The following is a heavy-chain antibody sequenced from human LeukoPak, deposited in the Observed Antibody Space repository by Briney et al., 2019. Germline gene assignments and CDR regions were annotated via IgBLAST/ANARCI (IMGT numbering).Heavy chain of an antibody. V-gene: IGHV4-59*08. CDR3: ARSDDSSGYYTY. J-gene: IGHJ4*02. D-gene: IGHD3-22*01. Sequence: SETLSLTCAVYGGSFSGYYWSWIRQPPGKGLEWIGYIYYSGSTNYNPSLKSRVTISVDTSKNQFSLKLSSVTAADTAVYYCARSDDSSGYYTYWGQGTLVTVSS. CDR1: GGSFSGYY. CDR2: IYYSGST.